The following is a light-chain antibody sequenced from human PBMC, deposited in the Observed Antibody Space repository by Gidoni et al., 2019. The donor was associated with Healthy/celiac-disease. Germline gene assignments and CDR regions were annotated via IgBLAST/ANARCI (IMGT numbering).Light chain of an antibody. CDR3: QQLNSYPHT. CDR2: AAS. CDR1: QGISSY. V-gene: IGKV1-9*01. Sequence: DIQLTQSPSFLSASVGDRVTITCRASQGISSYLAWYQQKPGKAPKLLIYAASTLQSGVPSRFSGSGSGTEFTLTISSLQPEDFATYYCQQLNSYPHTFGPXTKVDIK. J-gene: IGKJ3*01.